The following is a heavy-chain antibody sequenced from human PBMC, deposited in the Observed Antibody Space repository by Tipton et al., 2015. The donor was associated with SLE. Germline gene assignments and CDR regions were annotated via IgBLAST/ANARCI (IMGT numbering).Heavy chain of an antibody. CDR2: NYYSGST. Sequence: TLSLTCTVSGGSISSYYWSWIRQPPGKGLAWIGYNYYSGSTNYNPSLKSRVTISVDTSKNQFSLKLSSVTAADTAVYYCARKRNGMGIWGQGTMVTVSS. D-gene: IGHD5-24*01. J-gene: IGHJ3*02. V-gene: IGHV4-59*12. CDR3: ARKRNGMGI. CDR1: GGSISSYY.